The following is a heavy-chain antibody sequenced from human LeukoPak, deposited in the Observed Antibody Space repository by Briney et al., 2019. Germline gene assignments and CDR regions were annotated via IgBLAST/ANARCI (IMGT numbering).Heavy chain of an antibody. D-gene: IGHD3-9*01. Sequence: GGSLRLSCAASGFTFSSYAMSWVRQAPGKGLEWVSVISGSGGSTYYADSVKGRFTISRDNSKNTLYLQMNSLRAEDTAVYYCARANYDILTGYSHPFDYWGQGTLVTVSS. CDR1: GFTFSSYA. J-gene: IGHJ4*02. V-gene: IGHV3-23*01. CDR3: ARANYDILTGYSHPFDY. CDR2: ISGSGGST.